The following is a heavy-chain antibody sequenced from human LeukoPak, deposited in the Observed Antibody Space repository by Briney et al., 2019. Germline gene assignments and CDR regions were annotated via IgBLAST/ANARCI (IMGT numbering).Heavy chain of an antibody. CDR2: FDPEDGET. J-gene: IGHJ4*02. V-gene: IGHV1-24*01. D-gene: IGHD3-9*01. Sequence: WASVKVSCKVSGYTLTELSMHWVRQAPGKGLEWMGGFDPEDGETIYAQKFQGRVTMTEDTSTDTAYMELSSLRSEDTAVYYCARVTGYTIEDYFDYWGQGTLVTVSS. CDR1: GYTLTELS. CDR3: ARVTGYTIEDYFDY.